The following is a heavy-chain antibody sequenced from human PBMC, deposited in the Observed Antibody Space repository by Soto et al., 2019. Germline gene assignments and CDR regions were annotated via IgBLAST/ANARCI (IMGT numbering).Heavy chain of an antibody. CDR1: GFTFSNYA. Sequence: EVRLLESGGGLVQPGGSLRLSCVASGFTFSNYAMSWVRQAPGKGLEWVSVVTGRSSSTYYADSVEGRFIIYRDNSRNTLFLQTNSLGAEDTAVYYGTKHLPSKKNQRRWADAFHIWGQGTILTVSS. V-gene: IGHV3-23*01. D-gene: IGHD2-2*01. CDR3: TKHLPSKKNQRRWADAFHI. CDR2: VTGRSSST. J-gene: IGHJ3*02.